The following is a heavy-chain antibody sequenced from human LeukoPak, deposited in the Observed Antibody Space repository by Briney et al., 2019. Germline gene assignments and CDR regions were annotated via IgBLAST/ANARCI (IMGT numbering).Heavy chain of an antibody. D-gene: IGHD5-12*01. CDR1: GGSISSYY. Sequence: SETLSLTCTVSGGSISSYYWSWIRQPPGKGLEWIGYIYYSGSTNYSPSLKSRVTISVDTSKNQFSLKLSSVTAADTAVYYCARHLYSGYDEPFDYWGQGTLVTVSS. CDR2: IYYSGST. J-gene: IGHJ4*02. CDR3: ARHLYSGYDEPFDY. V-gene: IGHV4-59*08.